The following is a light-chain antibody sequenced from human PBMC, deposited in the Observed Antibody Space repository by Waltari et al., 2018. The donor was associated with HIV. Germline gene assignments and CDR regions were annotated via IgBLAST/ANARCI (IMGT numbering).Light chain of an antibody. J-gene: IGLJ2*01. CDR2: SDN. CDR1: NSNIGSHT. V-gene: IGLV1-44*01. CDR3: ATWHDSLTVV. Sequence: QSVLTQPPSASGTPGQRVTISCSGSNSNIGSHTVNWYQQLPGTAPKLLIYSDNPLPSVAPHRFTVSTSGTSASLAISGLQSEDEAEYYGATWHDSLTVVFGGGTKLTVL.